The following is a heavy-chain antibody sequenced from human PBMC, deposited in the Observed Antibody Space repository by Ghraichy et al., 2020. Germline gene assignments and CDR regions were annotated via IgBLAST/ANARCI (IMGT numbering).Heavy chain of an antibody. Sequence: GESLNISCAASGFTLSSYWMSWVRQAPGKGLEWVANIKEYGSEKYYVDSVKGRFTISRDNAKNSLYLQMNSLRAEDTAVYYCARAAMSRPGYSSNFLDYWGQGTLVTVSS. CDR3: ARAAMSRPGYSSNFLDY. J-gene: IGHJ4*02. D-gene: IGHD6-13*01. V-gene: IGHV3-7*03. CDR1: GFTLSSYW. CDR2: IKEYGSEK.